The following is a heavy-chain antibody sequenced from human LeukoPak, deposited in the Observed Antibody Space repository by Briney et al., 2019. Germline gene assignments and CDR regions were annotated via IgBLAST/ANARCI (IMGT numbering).Heavy chain of an antibody. J-gene: IGHJ4*02. CDR1: GFTFSSCG. V-gene: IGHV3-30*18. D-gene: IGHD3-22*01. Sequence: GGSLRLSCAASGFTFSSCGMHWVRQAPGKGLEWVAVISYDGSNKYYADSVKGRFTISRDNSKNTLYLQMNSLRAEDTAVYYCAKDRVRNYYDSSGHFDYWGQGTLVTVSS. CDR3: AKDRVRNYYDSSGHFDY. CDR2: ISYDGSNK.